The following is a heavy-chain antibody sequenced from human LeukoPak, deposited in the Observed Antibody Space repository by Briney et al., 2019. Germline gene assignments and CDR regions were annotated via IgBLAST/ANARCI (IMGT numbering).Heavy chain of an antibody. Sequence: GGSLRLSCAASGFIFSSYWMSWVRQAPGKGLEWVGRIKSKTDGGTTDYAAPVKGRFTISRDDSKNTLYLQMNSLKTEDTAVYYCTTDLLLWFGELFPPPDYWGQGTLVTVSS. D-gene: IGHD3-10*01. V-gene: IGHV3-15*01. CDR2: IKSKTDGGTT. CDR3: TTDLLLWFGELFPPPDY. CDR1: GFIFSSYW. J-gene: IGHJ4*02.